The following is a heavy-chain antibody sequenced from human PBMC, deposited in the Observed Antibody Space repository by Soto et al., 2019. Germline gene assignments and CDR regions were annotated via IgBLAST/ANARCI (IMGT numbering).Heavy chain of an antibody. V-gene: IGHV1-3*01. CDR1: GYTFTSYA. CDR2: INAGNGNT. D-gene: IGHD3-10*01. Sequence: QVQLVQSGAEVKKPGASVKVSCKASGYTFTSYAMHWVRQAPGQRLEWMGWINAGNGNTKYSQKFQGRVTITRDTSASTAYMELSSLRSEDTAVYYCARGGSLWCGEVSIDYWGQGTLVTVSS. J-gene: IGHJ4*02. CDR3: ARGGSLWCGEVSIDY.